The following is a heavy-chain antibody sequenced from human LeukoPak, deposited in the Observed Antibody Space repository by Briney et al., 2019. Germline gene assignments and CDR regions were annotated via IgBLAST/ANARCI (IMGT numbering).Heavy chain of an antibody. CDR3: AKDLGELLWFGELFGKYYYYGMDV. CDR1: GFTFSSYS. D-gene: IGHD3-10*01. Sequence: GGSLRLSCAASGFTFSSYSMNWVRQAPGKGLEWVAVISYDGSNKYYADSVKGRFTISRDNSKNTLYLQMNSLRAEDTAVYYCAKDLGELLWFGELFGKYYYYGMDVWGQGTTVTVSS. V-gene: IGHV3-30*18. J-gene: IGHJ6*02. CDR2: ISYDGSNK.